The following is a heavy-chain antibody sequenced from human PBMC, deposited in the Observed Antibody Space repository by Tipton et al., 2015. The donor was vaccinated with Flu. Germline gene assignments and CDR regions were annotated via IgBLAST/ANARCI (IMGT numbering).Heavy chain of an antibody. D-gene: IGHD3-22*01. CDR2: INPNSGGT. J-gene: IGHJ3*02. CDR3: ARDQYYYDSSGDAFDI. CDR1: GYTFTGYY. Sequence: QVQLVQSGAEVKKPGASVKVSCKASGYTFTGYYMHWVRQAPGQGLEWMGRINPNSGGTNYAQKFQGRVTMTRDTSISTAYMELSRLRSDDTAVYYCARDQYYYDSSGDAFDIWGQGTMVTVSS. V-gene: IGHV1-2*06.